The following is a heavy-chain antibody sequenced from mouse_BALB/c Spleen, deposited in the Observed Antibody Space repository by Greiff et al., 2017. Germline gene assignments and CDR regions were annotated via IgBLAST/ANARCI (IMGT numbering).Heavy chain of an antibody. J-gene: IGHJ2*01. CDR2: ISSGGST. V-gene: IGHV5-6-5*01. Sequence: EVHLVESGGGLVKPGGSLKLSCAASGFTFSSYAMSWVRQTPEKRLEWVASISSGGSTYYPDSVKGRFTISRDNARNSLYLQMSSLRSEDTAMYYCARDDNYDYWGQGTTLTVSS. CDR1: GFTFSSYA. CDR3: ARDDNYDY. D-gene: IGHD2-1*01.